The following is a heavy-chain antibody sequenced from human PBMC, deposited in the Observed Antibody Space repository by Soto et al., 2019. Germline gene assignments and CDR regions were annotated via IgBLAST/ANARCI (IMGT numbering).Heavy chain of an antibody. CDR1: GFTFSGYA. D-gene: IGHD5-18*01. CDR2: IWYDGTNT. J-gene: IGHJ4*02. CDR3: ARAGGYGYGEQTFDY. Sequence: QVQLVESGGGVVQPGRSLRLSCAASGFTFSGYAMHWVRQAPGKGLEWVAVIWYDGTNTYYADSVKGRFTVSRDNSKNTLWLQMSSLRVEDTAVYYCARAGGYGYGEQTFDYWGQGTLVTVSS. V-gene: IGHV3-33*01.